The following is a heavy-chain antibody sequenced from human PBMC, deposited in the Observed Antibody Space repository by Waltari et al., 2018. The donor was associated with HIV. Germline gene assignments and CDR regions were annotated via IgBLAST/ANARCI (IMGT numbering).Heavy chain of an antibody. V-gene: IGHV4-39*01. J-gene: IGHJ6*02. CDR3: ARHCLQKGCLPQLKYYYGMDV. D-gene: IGHD1-1*01. Sequence: QQQLQESGPGLVKPSETLSLTCTVSGGSNSSSSYYWAWLRQSPGKGLVWIGSLFYSGIIYYSPSLRIRATISGDMSSSRFSLNLTSVTATDTAVYFCARHCLQKGCLPQLKYYYGMDVWGQGTTVIVSS. CDR2: LFYSGII. CDR1: GGSNSSSSYY.